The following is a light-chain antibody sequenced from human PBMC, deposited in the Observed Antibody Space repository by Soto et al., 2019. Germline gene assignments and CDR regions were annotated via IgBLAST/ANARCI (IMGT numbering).Light chain of an antibody. CDR3: QQRSDWPRT. CDR2: DAS. J-gene: IGKJ1*01. CDR1: ESVSRF. V-gene: IGKV3-11*01. Sequence: EIVLTQSPATLSLSPGERATLSCRASESVSRFLAWYQQKPGQAPRLLIFDASDRATGISARFSGSGSGTDFTLTISSLEPEDFAVYYGQQRSDWPRTFGQGTKVVSK.